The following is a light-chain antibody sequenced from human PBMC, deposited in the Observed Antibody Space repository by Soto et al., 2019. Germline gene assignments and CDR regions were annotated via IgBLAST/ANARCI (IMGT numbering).Light chain of an antibody. V-gene: IGLV2-14*01. CDR3: SSYSSSSTHYV. J-gene: IGLJ1*01. CDR2: EVS. CDR1: SGDIGFYKY. Sequence: QSALTQPASVSGSPGQSITISCTRTSGDIGFYKYVSWYQQHPGKAPKLLIYEVSIRPSGVSNRFSGSKSGNTASLTISGLQSEDEADYYCSSYSSSSTHYVFGTGTKVTVL.